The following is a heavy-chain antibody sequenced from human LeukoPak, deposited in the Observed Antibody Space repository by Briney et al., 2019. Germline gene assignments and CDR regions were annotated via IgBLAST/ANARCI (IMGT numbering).Heavy chain of an antibody. CDR2: IYHSGST. V-gene: IGHV4-59*08. D-gene: IGHD5-24*01. CDR1: GGSISSYY. J-gene: IGHJ4*02. Sequence: SETLSLTCTVSGGSISSYYWSWIRQPPGKGLEWIGYIYHSGSTNYNPSLKSRVTISVDPSKNQFSLKLSSVTAADTAVYYCARQGDLMATFDYWGQGTLVTVSS. CDR3: ARQGDLMATFDY.